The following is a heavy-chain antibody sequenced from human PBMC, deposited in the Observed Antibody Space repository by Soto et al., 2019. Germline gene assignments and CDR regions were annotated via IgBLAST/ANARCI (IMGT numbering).Heavy chain of an antibody. CDR3: ASTYDSSGYPIGAFDI. J-gene: IGHJ3*02. Sequence: ASVKVSCKASGGTFSSYAISWVRQAPGQRLEWMGWINAGNGNTKYSQKFQGRVTITRDTSASTAYMELSSLRSEDTAVYYCASTYDSSGYPIGAFDIWGQGTMVTVSS. D-gene: IGHD3-22*01. V-gene: IGHV1-3*01. CDR2: INAGNGNT. CDR1: GGTFSSYA.